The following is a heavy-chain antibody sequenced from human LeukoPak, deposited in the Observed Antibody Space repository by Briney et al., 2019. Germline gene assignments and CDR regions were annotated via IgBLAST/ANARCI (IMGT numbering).Heavy chain of an antibody. D-gene: IGHD2-2*01. Sequence: GGSLRLSRAASGFTFSSYSMNWVRQAPGKGQEWVSSISSSSSYIYYADSVKGRFTISRDNAKNSLYLQMNSLRAEDTAVYYCARDSYCSSTSCYVYYYYYMDVWGKGTTVTVSS. CDR1: GFTFSSYS. V-gene: IGHV3-21*01. CDR2: ISSSSSYI. J-gene: IGHJ6*03. CDR3: ARDSYCSSTSCYVYYYYYMDV.